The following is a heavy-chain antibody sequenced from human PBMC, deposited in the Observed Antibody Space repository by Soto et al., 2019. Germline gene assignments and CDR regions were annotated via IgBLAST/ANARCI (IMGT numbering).Heavy chain of an antibody. V-gene: IGHV4-31*03. Sequence: PSETLSLTCTVSGGSISSGGYYWSWIRQHPGKGLEWIGYIYYSGSTYYNPSLKSRVTISVDTSKNQFSLKLSSVTAADTAVYYCARVVVVAATPVWYYFDYWGQGTLVTVSS. CDR1: GGSISSGGYY. CDR2: IYYSGST. CDR3: ARVVVVAATPVWYYFDY. D-gene: IGHD2-15*01. J-gene: IGHJ4*02.